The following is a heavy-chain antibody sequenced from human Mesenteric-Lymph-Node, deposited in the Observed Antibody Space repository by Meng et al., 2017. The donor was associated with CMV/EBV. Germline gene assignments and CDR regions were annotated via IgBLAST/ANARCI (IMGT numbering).Heavy chain of an antibody. J-gene: IGHJ3*02. Sequence: SVKVSCKASGGTFSSYAISWVRQAPGQGLEWMGGIIPILAIANYAQKFQGRVTITADKSTSTAYMELNSLRSEDTAVYYCARDLRYYDSSGRAAFDIWGQGTMVTVSS. CDR2: IIPILAIA. CDR1: GGTFSSYA. V-gene: IGHV1-69*10. D-gene: IGHD3-22*01. CDR3: ARDLRYYDSSGRAAFDI.